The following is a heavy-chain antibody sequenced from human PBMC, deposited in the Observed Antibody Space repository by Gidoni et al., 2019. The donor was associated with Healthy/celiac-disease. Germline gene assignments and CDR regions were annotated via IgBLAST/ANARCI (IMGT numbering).Heavy chain of an antibody. CDR3: TTGVGAYDYVWGSYRN. CDR1: GFPFSNAW. D-gene: IGHD3-16*02. CDR2: IKSKTDGGTT. V-gene: IGHV3-15*01. Sequence: EVQLVESGGGLVKPGGSLRLSCPASGFPFSNAWMSWVRQAPGKGLEWVGRIKSKTDGGTTDYAAPVKGRFTISRDDSKNTLYLQMNSLKTEDTAVYYCTTGVGAYDYVWGSYRNWGQGTLVTVSS. J-gene: IGHJ4*02.